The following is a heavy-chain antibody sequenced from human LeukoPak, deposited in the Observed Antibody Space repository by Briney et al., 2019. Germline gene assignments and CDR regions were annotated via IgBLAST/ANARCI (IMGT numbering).Heavy chain of an antibody. D-gene: IGHD1-26*01. V-gene: IGHV4-59*01. J-gene: IGHJ4*02. Sequence: SETLSLTCAVSGGSISTYYWTWIRQPPGKGLEWIGYVHYSGSTKYNPSLKSRVTISVDTSKNQFSLKLSSVTAADTAVYYCARGRTGSYYAADYWGQGTLVTVSS. CDR1: GGSISTYY. CDR3: ARGRTGSYYAADY. CDR2: VHYSGST.